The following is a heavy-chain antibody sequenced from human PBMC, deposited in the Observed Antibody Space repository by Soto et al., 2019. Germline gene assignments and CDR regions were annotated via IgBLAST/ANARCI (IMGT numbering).Heavy chain of an antibody. V-gene: IGHV4-59*01. D-gene: IGHD3-3*01. J-gene: IGHJ4*02. Sequence: QVQLQESGPGLVKPSETLSLTCSVSGDSISAYYWSWIRQPPGKGLEWIGFIYHTGATDYNPSLKSRLTISIATSQSQLSLRVSSVTPADTAVYYCAREWSAYDFWGQGILVTVSS. CDR1: GDSISAYY. CDR2: IYHTGAT. CDR3: AREWSAYDF.